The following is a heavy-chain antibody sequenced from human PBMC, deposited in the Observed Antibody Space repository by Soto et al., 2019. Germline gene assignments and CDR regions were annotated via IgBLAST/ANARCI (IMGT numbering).Heavy chain of an antibody. J-gene: IGHJ6*02. CDR2: ISYDGYFK. Sequence: QVHLVESGGGVVQPGRSLRLSCAASGFSFSSFAMHWVRQTPGKGLEWVARISYDGYFKHYGDSVKGRFTISRDISNSTVSLQMNSLRLEDTAIYYWAKDGCEDYGLDVWGQGTMVTVSS. V-gene: IGHV3-30*18. CDR1: GFSFSSFA. CDR3: AKDGCEDYGLDV.